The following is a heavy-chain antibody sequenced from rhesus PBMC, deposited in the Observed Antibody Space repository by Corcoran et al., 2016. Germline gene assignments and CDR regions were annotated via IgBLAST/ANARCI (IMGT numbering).Heavy chain of an antibody. CDR2: ISGSGGST. J-gene: IGHJ3*01. CDR1: GGSISSNY. D-gene: IGHD3-28*01. CDR3: ARKVPPTITYYDSGYYPGAFDF. V-gene: IGHV4-173*01. Sequence: QLQLQESGPGLVKPSETLSLTCAVSGGSISSNYRSWIRQPPGKGLEWIGRISGSGGSTDYNPALQSRVTISTYTSKYQFSLKLSSVTAADTAVYYCARKVPPTITYYDSGYYPGAFDFWGQGLRVTVSS.